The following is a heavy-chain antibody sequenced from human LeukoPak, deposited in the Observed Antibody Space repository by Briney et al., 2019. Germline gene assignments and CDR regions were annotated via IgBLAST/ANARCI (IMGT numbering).Heavy chain of an antibody. CDR2: IKQDGSEK. D-gene: IGHD3-22*01. J-gene: IGHJ4*02. Sequence: GGSLRLSCAASGFTFSSYWMSWVRQAPGKGLEWVGNIKQDGSEKYYVDSVKGRFTISRDNAKNSLYLQMNSLRAEDTAVYYCARVASYYYDSSGYYNDYWGQGTLVTVSS. V-gene: IGHV3-7*01. CDR3: ARVASYYYDSSGYYNDY. CDR1: GFTFSSYW.